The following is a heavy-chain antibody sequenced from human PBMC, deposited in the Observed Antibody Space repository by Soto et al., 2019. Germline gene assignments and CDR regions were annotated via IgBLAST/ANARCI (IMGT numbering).Heavy chain of an antibody. Sequence: EVQLLESGGGLVQPGGSLRLSCAASGFTFRSYAMSWVRQAPGKGLEWVSTISSSGGSTHYADSVKGRFTISRDNSKNTLYLQMNSLRAEDTAVYYCAKFCGGNSAHTYTIDPWGQGTLVTVSS. CDR1: GFTFRSYA. D-gene: IGHD2-21*02. CDR3: AKFCGGNSAHTYTIDP. V-gene: IGHV3-23*01. J-gene: IGHJ5*02. CDR2: ISSSGGST.